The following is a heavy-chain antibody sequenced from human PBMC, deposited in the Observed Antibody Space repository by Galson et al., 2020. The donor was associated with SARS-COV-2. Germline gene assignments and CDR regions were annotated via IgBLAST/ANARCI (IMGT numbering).Heavy chain of an antibody. V-gene: IGHV1-24*01. CDR1: GYTLTELS. J-gene: IGHJ4*02. CDR3: ATDFAYYYDSRRYFDY. CDR2: FDPEDGET. Sequence: ASVKVSCKVSGYTLTELSMHWVRQAPGKGLEWMGGFDPEDGETIYAQKFQGRATMTEDTSTDTAYMELSSLRSEDTAVYYCATDFAYYYDSRRYFDYWGQGTLVTVSS. D-gene: IGHD3-22*01.